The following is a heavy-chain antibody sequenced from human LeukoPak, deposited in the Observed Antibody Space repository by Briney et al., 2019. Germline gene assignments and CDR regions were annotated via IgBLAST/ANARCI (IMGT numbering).Heavy chain of an antibody. Sequence: PSETLSLTCTVSGGSISSYYWSWIRQPAGKGLEWIGRIYTSGSTNYNPSLKSRVTMSVDTSKNQFSLKLSSVTAADTAVYYCARGLRGYGSGSYYFDYWGQGTLVTVSS. CDR3: ARGLRGYGSGSYYFDY. CDR1: GGSISSYY. V-gene: IGHV4-4*07. D-gene: IGHD3-10*01. CDR2: IYTSGST. J-gene: IGHJ4*02.